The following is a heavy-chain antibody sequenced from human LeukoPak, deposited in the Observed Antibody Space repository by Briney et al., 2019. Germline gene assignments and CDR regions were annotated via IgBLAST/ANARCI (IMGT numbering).Heavy chain of an antibody. J-gene: IGHJ3*02. CDR1: GFTFSGYT. CDR3: ARDCGGDCFDAFDI. Sequence: GGSLRLXCAASGFTFSGYTMKWVRQAPGKGLECLSYISSSGSTIYYADSVKGRFTVSRDDAKNSLYLQMNSLRVEDTAVYYCARDCGGDCFDAFDIWGRGTMVTVSS. CDR2: ISSSGSTI. V-gene: IGHV3-48*03. D-gene: IGHD2-21*02.